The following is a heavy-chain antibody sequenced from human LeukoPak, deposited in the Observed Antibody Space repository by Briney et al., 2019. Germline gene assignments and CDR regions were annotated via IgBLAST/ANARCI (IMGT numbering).Heavy chain of an antibody. CDR1: GFTFSSNS. CDR3: ARDIKGQYQDAFDI. D-gene: IGHD2-2*01. J-gene: IGHJ3*02. Sequence: PGGSLRLSCAASGFTFSSNSMNWVRQAPGKGLEWVSFISSSGSNIKYADSVKGRFTVSRGSAKNSVYLQMNSLRAEDTAVYYCARDIKGQYQDAFDIWGQGTMVTVSS. CDR2: ISSSGSNI. V-gene: IGHV3-48*04.